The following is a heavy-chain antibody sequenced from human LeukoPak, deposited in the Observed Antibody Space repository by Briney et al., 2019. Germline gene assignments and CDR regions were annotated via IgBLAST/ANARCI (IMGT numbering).Heavy chain of an antibody. J-gene: IGHJ3*02. CDR2: IYTSGST. CDR3: ARGETTGGHDAFDI. V-gene: IGHV4-4*07. Sequence: SETLSLTCTVSGGSISSYYWSWIRQPAGKGLEWIGRIYTSGSTNYNPSLKSRVTMSVDTSKNQFSLKLSSVTAADTAVYYCARGETTGGHDAFDIWGQGTMVTVSS. CDR1: GGSISSYY. D-gene: IGHD7-27*01.